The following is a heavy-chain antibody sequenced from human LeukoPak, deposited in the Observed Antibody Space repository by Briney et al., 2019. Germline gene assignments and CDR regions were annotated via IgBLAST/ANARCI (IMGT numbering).Heavy chain of an antibody. CDR1: GFTFSKYA. D-gene: IGHD4-17*01. CDR2: ISGSGGNT. J-gene: IGHJ3*01. V-gene: IGHV3-23*01. Sequence: GGSLRLSCAASGFTFSKYAMSWVRQAPGKGLEWVSAISGSGGNTYYADSVKGRFTISRDNSKNTVYLQMNSLRAEDTAVYYCAQNYGDYFHASPVWGQGTLVTVSS. CDR3: AQNYGDYFHASPV.